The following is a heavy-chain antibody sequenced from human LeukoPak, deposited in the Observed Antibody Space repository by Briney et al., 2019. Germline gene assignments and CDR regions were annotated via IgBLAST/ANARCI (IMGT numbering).Heavy chain of an antibody. CDR1: GGSISSSSYY. Sequence: SETLSLTCTVPGGSISSSSYYWGWIRQPPGKGLEWIGSIYYSGSTYYNPSLKSRVTISVDTSKNQFSLKLSSVTAADTAVYYCARDRNYDFWSGYYKGDAFDIWGQGTMVTVSS. V-gene: IGHV4-39*07. CDR3: ARDRNYDFWSGYYKGDAFDI. D-gene: IGHD3-3*01. J-gene: IGHJ3*02. CDR2: IYYSGST.